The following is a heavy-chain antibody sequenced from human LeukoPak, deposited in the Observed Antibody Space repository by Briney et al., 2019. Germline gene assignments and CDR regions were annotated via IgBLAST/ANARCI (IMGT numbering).Heavy chain of an antibody. J-gene: IGHJ3*02. CDR1: GGSISSYY. CDR3: ARAGVGCSGGSCYLNALDI. D-gene: IGHD2-15*01. V-gene: IGHV4-4*07. CDR2: IYTSGST. Sequence: NPSETLSLTCTVSGGSISSYYWSWIRQPAGKGLEWIGRIYTSGSTNYNPSLKSRVTMSVDTSKNQFSLKLSSVTAADTAVYYCARAGVGCSGGSCYLNALDIWGQGTMVTVSS.